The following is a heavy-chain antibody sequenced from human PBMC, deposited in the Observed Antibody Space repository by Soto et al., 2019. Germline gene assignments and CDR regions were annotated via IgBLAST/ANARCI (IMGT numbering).Heavy chain of an antibody. CDR3: ARDPFSFTSTATNWIYP. Sequence: LSLGCTVSGGSISSGAYYWSRIRQPPGKGLEWIGYIYYSGSTYYNPSLKSRVTIPVDTSKHQFSLKLSSVTAADTAAYYCARDPFSFTSTATNWIYPLGQGTPLTVSS. V-gene: IGHV4-30-4*01. CDR2: IYYSGST. J-gene: IGHJ5*02. CDR1: GGSISSGAYY. D-gene: IGHD2-2*01.